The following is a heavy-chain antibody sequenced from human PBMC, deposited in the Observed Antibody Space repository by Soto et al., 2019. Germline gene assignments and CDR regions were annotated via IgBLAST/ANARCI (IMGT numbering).Heavy chain of an antibody. V-gene: IGHV4-39*01. Sequence: QLQLQESGPGLVKPSEALSLTCSVSGGSISSSSYYWGWIRQPPGKGLEWIGSIYYSGSTYYNPPLKSRAPISIDKSKNQFSLKLSSLTAADTAVYYCARLEGLATISYYFDFWGQGTLVTVSS. D-gene: IGHD3-9*01. J-gene: IGHJ4*02. CDR2: IYYSGST. CDR1: GGSISSSSYY. CDR3: ARLEGLATISYYFDF.